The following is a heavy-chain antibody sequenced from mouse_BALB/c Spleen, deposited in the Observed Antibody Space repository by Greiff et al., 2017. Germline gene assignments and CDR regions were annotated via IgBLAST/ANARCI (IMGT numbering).Heavy chain of an antibody. J-gene: IGHJ2*01. CDR2: IWTGGGT. V-gene: IGHV2-9-2*01. D-gene: IGHD4-1*01. Sequence: VQLQQSGPGLVAPSQSLSITCTVSGFSLTSYDISWIRQPPGKGLEWLGVIWTGGGTNYNSAFMSRLSISKDNSKSQVFLKMNSLQTDDTAIYYCVRDAGIFDYWGQGTTLTVSS. CDR1: GFSLTSYD. CDR3: VRDAGIFDY.